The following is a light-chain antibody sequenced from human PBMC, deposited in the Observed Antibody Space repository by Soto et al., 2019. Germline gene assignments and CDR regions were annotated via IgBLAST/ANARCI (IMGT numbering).Light chain of an antibody. V-gene: IGKV3-15*01. CDR2: GAS. CDR3: HQYNNWPVT. Sequence: EIVMTQSPATLSVSPGERATLSCRASQSVSSNLAWYQQKPGQAPRLLIYGASTRATGVPARFSGIGSGTEFALTISSLQSEDFAVYYCHQYNNWPVTFGGGTKVEIK. CDR1: QSVSSN. J-gene: IGKJ4*01.